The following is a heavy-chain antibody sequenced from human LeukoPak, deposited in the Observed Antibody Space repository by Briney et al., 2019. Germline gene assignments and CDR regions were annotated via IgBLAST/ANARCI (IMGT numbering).Heavy chain of an antibody. J-gene: IGHJ4*02. D-gene: IGHD3-10*01. V-gene: IGHV1-3*01. CDR3: ARDYGSGSLHY. CDR1: GYTFSSYA. Sequence: ASVKVSCKASGYTFSSYAIHWVRQAPGQRLEWLGWINAGTGNTKYSQKFQGRVTITRDTSASTAYMELSSLRSEDTAVYYCARDYGSGSLHYWGQGTLVTVSS. CDR2: INAGTGNT.